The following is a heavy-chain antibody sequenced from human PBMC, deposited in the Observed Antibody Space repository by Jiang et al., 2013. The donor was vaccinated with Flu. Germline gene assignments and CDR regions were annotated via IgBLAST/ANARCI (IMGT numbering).Heavy chain of an antibody. V-gene: IGHV1-2*06. J-gene: IGHJ4*02. Sequence: GAEVKKRGASVKVSCKASTYIFTGYYMHWVRQAPGQGLEWMGRINPNSGDTNYAQKFQGRVTMTRDTSISTAYMDLSRLRSDDTAVYYCASGGYGDNLDYWGQGTLVTVSS. CDR3: ASGGYGDNLDY. D-gene: IGHD4-17*01. CDR2: INPNSGDT. CDR1: TYIFTGYY.